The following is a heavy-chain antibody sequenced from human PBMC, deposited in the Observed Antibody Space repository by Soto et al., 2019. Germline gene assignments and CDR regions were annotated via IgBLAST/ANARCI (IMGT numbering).Heavy chain of an antibody. J-gene: IGHJ3*02. V-gene: IGHV3-74*01. D-gene: IGHD1-26*01. Sequence: PGGSLRLSCAASGFTFSSYWMHWVRQAPGKGLVWVSRINCDESTTNYADSVKGRFTISRDNAKNTLYLQMNSLRAEDTAVYYCARGVKYSGTYYTAFDIWGQGTMVTVSS. CDR1: GFTFSSYW. CDR3: ARGVKYSGTYYTAFDI. CDR2: INCDESTT.